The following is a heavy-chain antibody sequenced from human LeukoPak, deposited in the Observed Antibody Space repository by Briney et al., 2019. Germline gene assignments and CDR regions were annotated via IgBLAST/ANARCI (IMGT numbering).Heavy chain of an antibody. J-gene: IGHJ4*02. CDR2: ISVYNGNT. Sequence: ASVKVSCKASGYTFSSYDISWVRQAPGQGLEWMGWISVYNGNTDYAHKLQGRVTMTTDTSTSTAYMELRSLRSDDTALYYCGSGIAATFELYSDYWGQGTLVTVSS. CDR1: GYTFSSYD. V-gene: IGHV1-18*01. D-gene: IGHD2-15*01. CDR3: GSGIAATFELYSDY.